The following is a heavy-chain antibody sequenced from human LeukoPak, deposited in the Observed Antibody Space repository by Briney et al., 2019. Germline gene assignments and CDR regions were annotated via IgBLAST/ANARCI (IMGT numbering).Heavy chain of an antibody. CDR3: AKPGGYSGSSYYFDY. Sequence: GGSLRLSCAASGFTFDDYAMHWVRQAPGKGLEWVSLISWDGGSTYYADSVKGRFTISRDNSKNSLYLQMNSLRAEDTALYYCAKPGGYSGSSYYFDYWGQGTLVTVSS. J-gene: IGHJ4*02. CDR2: ISWDGGST. V-gene: IGHV3-43D*03. CDR1: GFTFDDYA. D-gene: IGHD1-26*01.